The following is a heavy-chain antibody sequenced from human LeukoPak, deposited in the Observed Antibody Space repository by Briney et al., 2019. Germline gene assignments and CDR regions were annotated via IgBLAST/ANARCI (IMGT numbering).Heavy chain of an antibody. Sequence: GGSLRLSCAASGFTFSNYDMHWVRQAPGKGLEWVAVISYDGSNKYYADSVKGRFTISRDNSKNTLYLQMNSLRPEDTAVYYCARVRGGYFIDAFDIWGQGTMVTVSS. CDR2: ISYDGSNK. V-gene: IGHV3-30-3*01. CDR1: GFTFSNYD. J-gene: IGHJ3*02. D-gene: IGHD3-10*01. CDR3: ARVRGGYFIDAFDI.